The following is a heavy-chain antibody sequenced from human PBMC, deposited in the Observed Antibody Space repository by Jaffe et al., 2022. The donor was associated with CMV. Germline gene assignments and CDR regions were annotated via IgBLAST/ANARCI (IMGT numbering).Heavy chain of an antibody. CDR1: GVSFSSTTYY. D-gene: IGHD4-17*01. CDR3: ARIDYGNSFDY. Sequence: QLQLQESGPGLVRPSETLSLTCTVSGVSFSSTTYYWGWIRQPPGKGLEWIGSMFYTGTTHYNPSLTSRVTISVDTSKNQFSLRLSSVSAADTAVYYCARIDYGNSFDYWGQGTLVTVSS. V-gene: IGHV4-39*01. CDR2: MFYTGTT. J-gene: IGHJ4*02.